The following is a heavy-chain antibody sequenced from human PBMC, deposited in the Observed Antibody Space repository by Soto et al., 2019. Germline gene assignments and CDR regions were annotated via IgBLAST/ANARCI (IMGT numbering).Heavy chain of an antibody. D-gene: IGHD4-4*01. CDR1: GGSTNSYC. V-gene: IGHV4-59*08. CDR2: IFDSGNA. J-gene: IGHJ4*02. Sequence: QVQLQESGPGLVKPSETLSLTCTVSGGSTNSYCWSWIRQPPGKGLEWIAYIFDSGNANYNPSLKSRVTISVDTSKNQFSLKLTSVTAADTAVYYCARHRRTTVAKFYFDNWGQGALVTVSS. CDR3: ARHRRTTVAKFYFDN.